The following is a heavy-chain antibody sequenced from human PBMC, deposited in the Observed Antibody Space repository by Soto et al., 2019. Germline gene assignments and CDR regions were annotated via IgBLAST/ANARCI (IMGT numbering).Heavy chain of an antibody. V-gene: IGHV3-11*01. CDR3: ARFLGGIRARRFDY. CDR1: GFTFSDSY. CDR2: ISGSSITI. J-gene: IGHJ4*02. Sequence: QVQLVESGGGLVKPGGSVRLSCAASGFTFSDSYMSWVRQAPGKGLEWLSYISGSSITISHADSVKGRFTISRDNDKNSVYLQMDSLRAEDTAVYYCARFLGGIRARRFDYWGQGTLVTVSS. D-gene: IGHD6-6*01.